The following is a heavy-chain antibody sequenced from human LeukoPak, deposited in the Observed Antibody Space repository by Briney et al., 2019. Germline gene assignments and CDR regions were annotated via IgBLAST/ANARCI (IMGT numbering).Heavy chain of an antibody. CDR3: ARVNYGDYGHYWYFDL. J-gene: IGHJ2*01. Sequence: LPGGSLRLSCAASGFTFSSYDMHWVRHATGKGLEWVSAIGTAGDTYYPGSVKGRFTISRENAKNSLYLQMNSLRAGDTAVYYCARVNYGDYGHYWYFDLWGRGTLVTVSS. D-gene: IGHD4-17*01. CDR2: IGTAGDT. V-gene: IGHV3-13*01. CDR1: GFTFSSYD.